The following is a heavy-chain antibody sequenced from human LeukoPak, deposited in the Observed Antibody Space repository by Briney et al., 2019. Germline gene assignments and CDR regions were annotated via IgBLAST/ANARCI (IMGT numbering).Heavy chain of an antibody. CDR1: GFTFDDYA. CDR3: AKVSSFGVDDAFDI. J-gene: IGHJ3*02. D-gene: IGHD3-3*01. Sequence: GRSLRLSCVASGFTFDDYAMHWVRQAPGKDLEWVSGISWNSGSIGYADSVKGRFTISRDNAKNSLYLQMNSLRAEDMALYYCAKVSSFGVDDAFDIWGQGTMVTVSS. CDR2: ISWNSGSI. V-gene: IGHV3-9*03.